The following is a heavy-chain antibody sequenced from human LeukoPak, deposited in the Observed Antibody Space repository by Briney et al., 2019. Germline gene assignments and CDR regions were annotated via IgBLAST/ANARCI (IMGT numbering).Heavy chain of an antibody. D-gene: IGHD3/OR15-3a*01. V-gene: IGHV3-48*01. CDR1: GFTFSGFS. Sequence: QSGGSLRLSCAASGFTFSGFSLNWVRQAPGKGLEWISNIGGSGSDMYYAASVKGRFTISRDSATNSLYLQMNNLKVDDTAVYFCVRDLNWAFDSWGQGTLVTVSS. J-gene: IGHJ4*02. CDR2: IGGSGSDM. CDR3: VRDLNWAFDS.